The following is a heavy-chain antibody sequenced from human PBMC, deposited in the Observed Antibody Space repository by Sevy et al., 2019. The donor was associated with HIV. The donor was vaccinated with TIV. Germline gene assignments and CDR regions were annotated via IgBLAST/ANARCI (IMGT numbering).Heavy chain of an antibody. J-gene: IGHJ4*02. CDR1: GFTFSSYA. D-gene: IGHD1-1*01. CDR3: AKGESWNGKSFDS. Sequence: GGSLRLSCVASGFTFSSYAMNWVRQAPGKGLQWVSGFSTGGGSTHYADSVKGRFTISRDSCKNTLYLQMNSLRAEDTAVYYCAKGESWNGKSFDSWGQGTLVTVSS. V-gene: IGHV3-23*01. CDR2: FSTGGGST.